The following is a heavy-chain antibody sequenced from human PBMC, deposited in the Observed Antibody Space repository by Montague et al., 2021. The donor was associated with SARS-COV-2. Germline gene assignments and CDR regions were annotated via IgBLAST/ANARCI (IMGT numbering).Heavy chain of an antibody. D-gene: IGHD3-3*01. CDR3: AREGGITIFGVVIGSPYYYYMDV. J-gene: IGHJ6*03. CDR1: GGSISSYY. Sequence: SETLSLTCTVSGGSISSYYWSWIRQPAGKGLEWIGRIYTSGSTNYNPSLKSRVTMSVDTSKNQFSLKLSSVTAADTAVYYCAREGGITIFGVVIGSPYYYYMDVWGQGTTVTVSS. CDR2: IYTSGST. V-gene: IGHV4-4*07.